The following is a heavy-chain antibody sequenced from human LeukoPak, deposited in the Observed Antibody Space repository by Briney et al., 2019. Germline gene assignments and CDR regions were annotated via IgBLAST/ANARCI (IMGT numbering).Heavy chain of an antibody. Sequence: SQTLSLTCAISGDSVSSNSAAWNWIRQSPSRGLEWLGRTYYRSKWYNGYAVSVKSRITINPDTSKNQFSLQLNSVTPEDTAVYYCARDGDSRLYSTYYYYYGMDVWGQGTTVTVSS. CDR3: ARDGDSRLYSTYYYYYGMDV. D-gene: IGHD2-8*01. CDR2: TYYRSKWYN. CDR1: GDSVSSNSAA. J-gene: IGHJ6*02. V-gene: IGHV6-1*01.